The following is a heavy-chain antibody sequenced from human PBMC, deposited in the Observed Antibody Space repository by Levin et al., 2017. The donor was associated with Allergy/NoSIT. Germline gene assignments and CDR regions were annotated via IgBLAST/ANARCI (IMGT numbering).Heavy chain of an antibody. V-gene: IGHV3-21*01. J-gene: IGHJ4*02. CDR3: ARDGTYTAMNGVVDY. D-gene: IGHD5-18*01. Sequence: GESLKISCAASGFTFSSYSMNWVRQAPGKGLEWVSSISSSSSYIYYADSVKGRFTISRDNAKNSLYLQMNSLRAEDTAVYYCARDGTYTAMNGVVDYWGQGTLVTVSS. CDR1: GFTFSSYS. CDR2: ISSSSSYI.